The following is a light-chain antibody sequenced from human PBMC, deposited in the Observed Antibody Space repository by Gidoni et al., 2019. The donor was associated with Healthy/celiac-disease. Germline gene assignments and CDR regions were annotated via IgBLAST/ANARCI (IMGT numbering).Light chain of an antibody. Sequence: IQMTQSPPPLSAFVGDRVTITCRASQSISSWLAWYQQKPGKAPKLLISKASTLESGVPSRFSGSGAGTEFALTISSLQPDDFATYYCKQYSSYSWTFGQGTKVEIK. CDR1: QSISSW. CDR3: KQYSSYSWT. CDR2: KAS. V-gene: IGKV1-5*03. J-gene: IGKJ1*01.